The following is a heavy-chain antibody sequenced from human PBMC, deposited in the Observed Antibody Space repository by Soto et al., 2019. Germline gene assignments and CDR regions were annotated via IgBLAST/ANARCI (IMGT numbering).Heavy chain of an antibody. CDR2: TYYSGTT. J-gene: IGHJ4*02. CDR1: GDSITSNSYF. Sequence: QLQLQESGPGLVKPSETLSLTCTVSGDSITSNSYFWAWIRQPPGKGLEWTGSTYYSGTTYYNPSLKSRVTISVDRSKNQFSLKLSSVTAADTAVYYCARHFSVDYFDYWGQGALVTVSS. V-gene: IGHV4-39*01. CDR3: ARHFSVDYFDY.